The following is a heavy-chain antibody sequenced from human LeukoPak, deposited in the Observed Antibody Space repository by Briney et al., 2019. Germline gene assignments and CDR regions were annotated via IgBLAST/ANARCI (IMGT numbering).Heavy chain of an antibody. V-gene: IGHV3-74*01. D-gene: IGHD2-2*01. CDR1: GFTFSGYW. J-gene: IGHJ4*02. CDR3: VRLVAVPDAYFDY. CDR2: INSDGYST. Sequence: GGSLRLSCAASGFTFSGYWMHWVRQAPGKGLVWVSRINSDGYSTAYADSVKGRFTISRDNAKYTLYLQMNSLRAEDTAVYYCVRLVAVPDAYFDYWGQGTLVTVSS.